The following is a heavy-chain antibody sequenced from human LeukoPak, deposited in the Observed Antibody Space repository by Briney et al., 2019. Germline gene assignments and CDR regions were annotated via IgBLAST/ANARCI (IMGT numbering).Heavy chain of an antibody. J-gene: IGHJ4*02. CDR1: GFTFSSSE. Sequence: GGSLRLSCAASGFTFSSSEMNWVRQAPGKGLEWVSYISSSGSTIYYADSVKGRFTISRDNAKNSLYLQMNSLRAEDTAVYYCAKEKYGYSSGWYSAFDYWGQGTLVTVSS. CDR2: ISSSGSTI. D-gene: IGHD6-19*01. V-gene: IGHV3-48*03. CDR3: AKEKYGYSSGWYSAFDY.